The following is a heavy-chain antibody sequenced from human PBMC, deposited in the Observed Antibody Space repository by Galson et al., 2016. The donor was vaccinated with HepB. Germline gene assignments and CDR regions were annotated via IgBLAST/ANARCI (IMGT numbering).Heavy chain of an antibody. Sequence: SVKVSCKASGYIFTTYYKYWVRQAPGQGFEWISIINPSDGHTEYAQKFQDRVTMTRDTSTNTVYMELNSLRPDDTAMYYCARGGGGLDVWGQGTTVTVSS. CDR2: INPSDGHT. CDR1: GYIFTTYY. D-gene: IGHD3-10*01. V-gene: IGHV1-46*01. CDR3: ARGGGGLDV. J-gene: IGHJ6*02.